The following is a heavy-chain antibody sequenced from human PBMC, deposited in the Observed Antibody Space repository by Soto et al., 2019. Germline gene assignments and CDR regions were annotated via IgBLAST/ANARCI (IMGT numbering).Heavy chain of an antibody. Sequence: GPTLVNPTQTLTLTCTVSGFSLSGSGMRVTWIRQPPGKALEWLARIDWEDTKLYSTSLKTRLTISKDTSKNQVVLTMTNVDPADTGTYYCARAFYGMDVWGQGTTVTVSS. CDR2: IDWEDTK. CDR1: GFSLSGSGMR. V-gene: IGHV2-70*04. CDR3: ARAFYGMDV. J-gene: IGHJ6*02.